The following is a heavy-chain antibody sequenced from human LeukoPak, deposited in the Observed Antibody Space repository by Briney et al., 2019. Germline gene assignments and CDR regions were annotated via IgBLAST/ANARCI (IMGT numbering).Heavy chain of an antibody. CDR1: GFTFSSYG. Sequence: GGSLTLSCAASGFTFSSYGMQWVRQAPGKGREWVAVISYDGSNKFYADSVKGRFTISRDNSKNTLYLQMNSLRAEDTAVYYCAKDRAHSYGYFDYWGQGNLVTVSS. CDR3: AKDRAHSYGYFDY. J-gene: IGHJ4*02. V-gene: IGHV3-30*18. D-gene: IGHD5-18*01. CDR2: ISYDGSNK.